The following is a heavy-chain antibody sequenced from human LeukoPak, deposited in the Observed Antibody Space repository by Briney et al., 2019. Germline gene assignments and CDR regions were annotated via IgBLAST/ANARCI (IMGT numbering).Heavy chain of an antibody. V-gene: IGHV3-53*01. CDR1: VFTVSSNY. J-gene: IGHJ4*02. D-gene: IGHD2-15*01. CDR2: IYSGGST. Sequence: GGSLRLSCAASVFTVSSNYMSWVRQAPGKGLEWVSVIYSGGSTYYADSVKGGFTISRDNSKNTLYLQMNSLRAEDTAVYYCAKVPVLAATNDYWGQGTLVTVSS. CDR3: AKVPVLAATNDY.